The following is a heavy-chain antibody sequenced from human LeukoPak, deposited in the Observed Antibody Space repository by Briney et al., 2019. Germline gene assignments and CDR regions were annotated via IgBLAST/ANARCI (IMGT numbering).Heavy chain of an antibody. Sequence: GGSLRLSCTASGFAFDKHGMSWVRQVPGKGLDWVSGINWSGGSTGYADPLRGRFTISRDNAKNSLYLQMDSLRAEDTALYYCARAPITSPFYFDYWGQGTLVTVSS. CDR3: ARAPITSPFYFDY. J-gene: IGHJ4*02. CDR2: INWSGGST. V-gene: IGHV3-20*04. CDR1: GFAFDKHG. D-gene: IGHD2-2*01.